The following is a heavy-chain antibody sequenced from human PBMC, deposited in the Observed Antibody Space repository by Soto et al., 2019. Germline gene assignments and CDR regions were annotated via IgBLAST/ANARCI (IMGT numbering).Heavy chain of an antibody. Sequence: QVQLVQSGAEVKKPGASVTVSCKASQYSFTSYYLHWVRQAPGQGLEWMGIIDPSGGDTSYAQKFQGRVTMTRDTSTTTAYMELSSLRSEDTAVYYCARVRGYDILTGYSFYYYYALDVWGQGTSVTVSS. CDR3: ARVRGYDILTGYSFYYYYALDV. V-gene: IGHV1-46*01. CDR1: QYSFTSYY. D-gene: IGHD3-9*01. CDR2: IDPSGGDT. J-gene: IGHJ6*02.